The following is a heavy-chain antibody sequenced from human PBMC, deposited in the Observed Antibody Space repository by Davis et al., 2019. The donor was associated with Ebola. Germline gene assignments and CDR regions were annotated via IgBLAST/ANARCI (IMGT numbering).Heavy chain of an antibody. CDR2: IIPVSGVP. CDR1: GGTFSSYA. Sequence: SVKVSCKASGGTFSSYAISWVRQAPGQGLDWMGGIIPVSGVPKYAQDFQGRVTITADESTSTAYMELSSLRSEDTAMYYCARPDSSGWPYFHYWGQGTLVTVSS. V-gene: IGHV1-69*13. J-gene: IGHJ4*02. D-gene: IGHD6-19*01. CDR3: ARPDSSGWPYFHY.